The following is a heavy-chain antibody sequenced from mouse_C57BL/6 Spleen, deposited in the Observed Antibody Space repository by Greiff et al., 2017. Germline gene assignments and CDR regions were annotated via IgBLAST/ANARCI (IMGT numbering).Heavy chain of an antibody. J-gene: IGHJ1*03. D-gene: IGHD2-5*01. CDR2: ILPGSGST. CDR3: SSTDDYSNYEWYFDV. CDR1: GYTFTGYW. V-gene: IGHV1-9*01. Sequence: VKLMEPGAELMKPGASVKLSCKATGYTFTGYWIEWVKQRPGHGLEWIGEILPGSGSTNYNEKFKGKATFTADQSSNTAYVQLSSLTTEDSAIYYCSSTDDYSNYEWYFDVWGTGTTVTVSS.